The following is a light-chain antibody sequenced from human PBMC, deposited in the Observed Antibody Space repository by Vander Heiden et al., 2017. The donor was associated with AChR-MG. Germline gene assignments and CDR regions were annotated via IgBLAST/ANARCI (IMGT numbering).Light chain of an antibody. V-gene: IGLV1-40*01. CDR1: SSNIGAGHA. CDR3: QSHDSSRSGRAV. J-gene: IGLJ1*01. CDR2: GKS. Sequence: QSVPTQPPSVAGAPGQRVPISCNRSSSNIGAGHAAHWHQPLPGTAPKHLIHGKSNRPSGVPDRFSGSKSGASATRAITGRRADDEGDYDCQSHDSSRSGRAVFGTGTKVTGL.